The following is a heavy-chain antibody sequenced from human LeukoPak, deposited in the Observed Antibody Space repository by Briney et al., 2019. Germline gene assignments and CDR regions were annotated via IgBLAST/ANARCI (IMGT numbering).Heavy chain of an antibody. CDR3: ARQEDCSTSSCYSGGWFDP. J-gene: IGHJ5*02. CDR2: IYTTGST. CDR1: GGSISSSRSY. Sequence: SETLSLTCSVSGGSISSSRSYWSWIRQPAGKGLEWIGRIYTTGSTSYNPSLKSRVTISVDTSKNQFSLKLSSVTAADTAVYYCARQEDCSTSSCYSGGWFDPWGQGTLVTVSS. D-gene: IGHD2-2*01. V-gene: IGHV4-61*02.